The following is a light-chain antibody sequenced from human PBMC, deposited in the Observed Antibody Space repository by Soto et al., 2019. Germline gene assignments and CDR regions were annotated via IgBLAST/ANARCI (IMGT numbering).Light chain of an antibody. J-gene: IGKJ1*01. Sequence: EIVLTQSPGTLSLSPGERATLSCRASQSVSSNFLAWYQQKPGQAPRLLLYGASSRATGIPDRFSGSGSGTDFTLTISRLEPEDFAVYYCQQYGSSPRTFGQGTTGDIK. CDR2: GAS. CDR1: QSVSSNF. V-gene: IGKV3-20*01. CDR3: QQYGSSPRT.